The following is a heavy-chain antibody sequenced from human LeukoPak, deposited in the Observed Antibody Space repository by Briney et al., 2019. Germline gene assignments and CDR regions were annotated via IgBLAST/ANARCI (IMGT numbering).Heavy chain of an antibody. CDR3: ARDLDTAMESYFDY. CDR1: GYTFTSYD. Sequence: ASVKVSCKASGYTFTSYDINWVRQATGQGLEWMGRIIPILGIANYAQKFQGRVTITADKSTSTAYMELSSLRSEDTAVYYCARDLDTAMESYFDYWGQGTLVTVSS. CDR2: IIPILGIA. V-gene: IGHV1-69*04. J-gene: IGHJ4*02. D-gene: IGHD5-18*01.